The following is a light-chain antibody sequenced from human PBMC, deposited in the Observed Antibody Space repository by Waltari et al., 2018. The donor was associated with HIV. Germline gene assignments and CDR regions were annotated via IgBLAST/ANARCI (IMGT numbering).Light chain of an antibody. CDR2: GAS. V-gene: IGKV3-20*01. Sequence: EIVLTQSPGTLSLSPGERATLSCRASQSVSSSYLAWYQQKPGQAPRLRMYGASSRATGSPDRVSGSGSGTDFTRTISRLEPEDVAVYFCQQYSGSRPISFGQGTRLEIK. CDR3: QQYSGSRPIS. J-gene: IGKJ5*01. CDR1: QSVSSSY.